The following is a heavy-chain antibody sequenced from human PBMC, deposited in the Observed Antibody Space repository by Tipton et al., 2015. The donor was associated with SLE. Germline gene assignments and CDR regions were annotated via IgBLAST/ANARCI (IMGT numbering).Heavy chain of an antibody. V-gene: IGHV3-23*01. CDR1: GFTFSSYA. J-gene: IGHJ5*02. CDR3: ARAGGGDSNWFDP. Sequence: SLRLSCAASGFTFSSYAMSWVRQAPGKGLEWVSAIRGDGSATFYADSVKGRFTISRDNSKDTLYLQMNSLRAEDTAVYYCARAGGGDSNWFDPWGQGTLVTVSS. D-gene: IGHD2-21*01. CDR2: IRGDGSAT.